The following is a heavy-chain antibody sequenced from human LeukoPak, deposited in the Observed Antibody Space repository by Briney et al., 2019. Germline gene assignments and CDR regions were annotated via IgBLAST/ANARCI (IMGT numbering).Heavy chain of an antibody. CDR3: ASSGSYRFDY. CDR1: GFTFSSYA. CDR2: ISYDGSNK. Sequence: GRSLRLSCAASGFTFSSYAMHWVRQAPGKGLEWVAVISYDGSNKYYADSVKGRFTISRDNSKNTLYLQMNSLRAEDTAVYYCASSGSYRFDYWGQGTLVTVSS. V-gene: IGHV3-30-3*01. J-gene: IGHJ4*02. D-gene: IGHD1-26*01.